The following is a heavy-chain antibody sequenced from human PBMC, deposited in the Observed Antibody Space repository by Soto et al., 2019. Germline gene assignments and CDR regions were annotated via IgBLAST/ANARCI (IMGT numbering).Heavy chain of an antibody. CDR2: INPSGGST. V-gene: IGHV1-46*01. J-gene: IGHJ6*02. Sequence: QVQLVQSGAEVKKPGASVKVSCKASGYTFTSYYMHWVRRAPGQGLEWMGIINPSGGSTSYAQKFQGRVTMTRDTSTSTVYMELSSLRSEDTAVYYCARDDCRDYYGMDVWGQGTTVTVSS. CDR1: GYTFTSYY. CDR3: ARDDCRDYYGMDV. D-gene: IGHD2-15*01.